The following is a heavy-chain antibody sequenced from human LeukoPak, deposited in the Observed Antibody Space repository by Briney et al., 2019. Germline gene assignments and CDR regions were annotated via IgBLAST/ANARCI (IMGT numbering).Heavy chain of an antibody. CDR2: IRSKANSYAT. CDR1: GFTFSSYA. J-gene: IGHJ6*04. CDR3: TVMDV. V-gene: IGHV3-73*01. Sequence: PGGSLRLSCAASGFTFSSYAMSWVRQAPGKGLEWVGRIRSKANSYATAYAASVKGRFTISRDDSKNTAYLQMNSLKTEDTAVYYCTVMDVWGKGTTVTVSS.